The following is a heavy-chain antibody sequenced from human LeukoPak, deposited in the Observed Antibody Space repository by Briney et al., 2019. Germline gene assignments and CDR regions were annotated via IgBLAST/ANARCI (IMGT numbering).Heavy chain of an antibody. J-gene: IGHJ5*02. CDR2: INPNSGGT. Sequence: GASVKVSCKASGYIFTSYGISWVRQAPGQGLEWMGWINPNSGGTNYAQKFQGRVTMTRDTSISTAYMELSRLRSDDTAVYYCARDIVMVTYWFDPWGQGTLVTVSS. D-gene: IGHD5-18*01. V-gene: IGHV1-2*02. CDR1: GYIFTSYG. CDR3: ARDIVMVTYWFDP.